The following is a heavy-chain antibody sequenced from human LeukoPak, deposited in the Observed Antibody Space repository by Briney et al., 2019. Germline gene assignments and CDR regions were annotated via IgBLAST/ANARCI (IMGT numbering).Heavy chain of an antibody. CDR3: ARHPHDDYHNPFGV. CDR1: GFTLSGST. V-gene: IGHV3-73*01. J-gene: IGHJ6*02. CDR2: TRGKTHSYAT. D-gene: IGHD4-17*01. Sequence: GGSLRLSCAASGFTLSGSTIHWVRQASGKGLEWVGHTRGKTHSYATAYAASVKDRFTISRDDSKNTAYLQMNSLRAEDTAVFYCARHPHDDYHNPFGVWGQGTTVTVSS.